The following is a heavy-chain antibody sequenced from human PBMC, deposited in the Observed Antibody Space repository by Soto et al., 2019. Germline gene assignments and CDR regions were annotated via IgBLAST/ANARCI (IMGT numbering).Heavy chain of an antibody. J-gene: IGHJ5*02. D-gene: IGHD1-1*01. Sequence: AAVKVSCKASGYTFTSYDSSWVRQATGQGLEWMGWINPNSGGTNYAQKFQGWVTMTRDTSISTAYMELSRLRSDDTAVYYCARGRLERLNNWFDPWGQGTLVTVSS. V-gene: IGHV1-2*04. CDR1: GYTFTSYD. CDR3: ARGRLERLNNWFDP. CDR2: INPNSGGT.